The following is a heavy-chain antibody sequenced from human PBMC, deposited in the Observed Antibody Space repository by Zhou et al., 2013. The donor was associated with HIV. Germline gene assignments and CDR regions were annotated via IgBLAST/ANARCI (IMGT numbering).Heavy chain of an antibody. CDR1: GGTFSSYA. CDR3: ARGPRGNWNSYFDY. V-gene: IGHV1-69*05. CDR2: IIPIFGTA. Sequence: QVQLVQSGAEVKKPGSSVKVSCKASGGTFSSYAISWVRQAPGQGLEWMGGIIPIFGTANYAQKFQGRVTITTDESTSTAYMELSSLRSEDTAVYYCARGPRGNWNSYFDYWGQGTLVTVSS. J-gene: IGHJ4*02. D-gene: IGHD1-1*01.